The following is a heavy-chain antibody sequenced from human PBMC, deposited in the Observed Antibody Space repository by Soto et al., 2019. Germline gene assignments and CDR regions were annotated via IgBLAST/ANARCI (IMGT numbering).Heavy chain of an antibody. CDR3: ARTAAAGKYYYGMDV. CDR2: IYLGDSVT. Sequence: GESLKISCKGSGYSFTSYWIGWVRQMPGKGLEWMGIIYLGDSVTRYSPSFQGQVTISADKSISTAYLQWSSLKASDTAMYYCARTAAAGKYYYGMDVWGQGTTVTVSS. CDR1: GYSFTSYW. J-gene: IGHJ6*02. V-gene: IGHV5-51*01. D-gene: IGHD6-13*01.